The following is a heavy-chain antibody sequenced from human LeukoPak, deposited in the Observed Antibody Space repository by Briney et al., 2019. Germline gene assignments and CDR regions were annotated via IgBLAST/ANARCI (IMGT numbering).Heavy chain of an antibody. V-gene: IGHV1-18*01. Sequence: ASVKVSCKASGYTFTSYGISWVRQAPGQGLEWMGWISAHNGDTHYAQNPQGRVTMTTDTSTSTAYMELRSLRSDDTAVYYCARDRGRAPFDPWGQGTLVTVSS. CDR3: ARDRGRAPFDP. J-gene: IGHJ5*02. CDR2: ISAHNGDT. CDR1: GYTFTSYG. D-gene: IGHD3-10*01.